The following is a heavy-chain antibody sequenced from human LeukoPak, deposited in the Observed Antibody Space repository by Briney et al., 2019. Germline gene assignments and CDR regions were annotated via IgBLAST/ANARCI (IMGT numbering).Heavy chain of an antibody. V-gene: IGHV4-39*01. CDR1: GGSISSSSYY. Sequence: PSETLSLTCTVSGGSISSSSYYWGWIRQPPGKGLEWIGNIYYSGSTYYNPSLKSRVTISVDTSKNQFSLKLSSVTAADTAVYYCARGYDGSGYYYRNWYFDLWGRGTLVTVSS. D-gene: IGHD3-22*01. CDR3: ARGYDGSGYYYRNWYFDL. CDR2: IYYSGST. J-gene: IGHJ2*01.